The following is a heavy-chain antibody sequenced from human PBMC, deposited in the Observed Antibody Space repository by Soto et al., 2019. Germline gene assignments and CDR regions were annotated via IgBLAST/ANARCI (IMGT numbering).Heavy chain of an antibody. Sequence: TGGSLRLSCAASGFTVSSNYMSWVRQAPGKGLEWVSVIYSGGSTYYADSVKGRFTISRDNSKNTLYLQMNSLRAEDTAVYYCAREDYYDSSGYTPGMDVWGQGTTVTVSS. CDR1: GFTVSSNY. CDR2: IYSGGST. J-gene: IGHJ6*02. V-gene: IGHV3-53*01. D-gene: IGHD3-22*01. CDR3: AREDYYDSSGYTPGMDV.